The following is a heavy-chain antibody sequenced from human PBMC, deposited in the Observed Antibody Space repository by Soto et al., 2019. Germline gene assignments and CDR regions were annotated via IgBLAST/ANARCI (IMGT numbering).Heavy chain of an antibody. CDR3: TTSIRSKRSRDITVTTYPYYMDV. Sequence: GGSLRFSCAASGFTFSNAWMSWVRQAPGKGLEWVGRIKSKTDGGTTDYAAPVKGRFTISRDDSKNTLYLQMNSLKTEDTAVYYCTTSIRSKRSRDITVTTYPYYMDVWGKGTTVTVSS. D-gene: IGHD4-17*01. J-gene: IGHJ6*03. CDR1: GFTFSNAW. V-gene: IGHV3-15*01. CDR2: IKSKTDGGTT.